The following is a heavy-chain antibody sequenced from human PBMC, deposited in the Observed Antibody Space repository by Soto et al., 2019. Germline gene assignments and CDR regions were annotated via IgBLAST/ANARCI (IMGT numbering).Heavy chain of an antibody. J-gene: IGHJ4*02. D-gene: IGHD1-26*01. Sequence: PSETLSLTCTVSGGSLSSGDYYGSWILQPPGKGLALIVYIYYIGAAYYNPSLKSRFTISLDTSQNQFSFNLGSGASAHSAAYYGAGRGELRLFDYWGQGTLVNVSS. V-gene: IGHV4-30-4*01. CDR2: IYYIGAA. CDR1: GGSLSSGDYY. CDR3: AGRGELRLFDY.